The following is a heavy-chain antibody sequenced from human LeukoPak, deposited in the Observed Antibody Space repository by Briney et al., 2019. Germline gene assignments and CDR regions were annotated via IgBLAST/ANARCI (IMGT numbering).Heavy chain of an antibody. V-gene: IGHV4-59*12. J-gene: IGHJ6*03. CDR2: IYYSGST. CDR1: GFPFSAYG. CDR3: ARDTYYYGPSVYMDV. Sequence: GSLRLSCVGSGFPFSAYGMNWVRQPPGKGLEWTGYIYYSGSTNYNPSLKSRVTISVDTSKNQFSLKLSSVTAADTAVYYCARDTYYYGPSVYMDVWGKGTTVTFSS. D-gene: IGHD3-10*01.